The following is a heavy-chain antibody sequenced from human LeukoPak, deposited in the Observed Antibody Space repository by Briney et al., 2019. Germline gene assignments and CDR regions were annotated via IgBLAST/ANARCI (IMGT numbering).Heavy chain of an antibody. CDR1: GFTFSSYG. CDR2: ISSSSSPI. D-gene: IGHD2/OR15-2a*01. V-gene: IGHV3-48*04. Sequence: GGSLRLSCAASGFTFSSYGMNWVRQAPGKGLEWVSYISSSSSPIYYADSVKGRFTISRDNAKNSLYLQMNSLRAEDTAVYYCARGNRDFDYWGQGTLVTVSS. J-gene: IGHJ4*02. CDR3: ARGNRDFDY.